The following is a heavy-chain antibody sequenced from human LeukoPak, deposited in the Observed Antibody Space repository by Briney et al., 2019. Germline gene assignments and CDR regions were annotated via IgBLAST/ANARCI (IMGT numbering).Heavy chain of an antibody. CDR1: GYTFTSYY. D-gene: IGHD6-13*01. CDR2: INPSGGST. V-gene: IGHV1-46*01. J-gene: IGHJ4*02. Sequence: ASVKVSCKASGYTFTSYYMHWVRQAPGQGLEWMGIINPSGGSTSYAQKLQGRVTMTTDTSTSTAYMELRSLRSDDTAVYYCARALYSSSWFDYWGQGTLVTVSS. CDR3: ARALYSSSWFDY.